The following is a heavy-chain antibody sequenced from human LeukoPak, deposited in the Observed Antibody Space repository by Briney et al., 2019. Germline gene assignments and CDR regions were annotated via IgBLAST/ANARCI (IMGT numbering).Heavy chain of an antibody. CDR2: IYYSGST. D-gene: IGHD2-15*01. Sequence: SETLSLTCTVSGGSISSYYWSWIRQPPGKGLEWIGYIYYSGSTNYNPSPKSRVTISVDTSKNQFSLKLSSVTAADTAVYYCARSVVVVAATLDPAFDIWGQGTMVTVSS. J-gene: IGHJ3*02. V-gene: IGHV4-59*01. CDR3: ARSVVVVAATLDPAFDI. CDR1: GGSISSYY.